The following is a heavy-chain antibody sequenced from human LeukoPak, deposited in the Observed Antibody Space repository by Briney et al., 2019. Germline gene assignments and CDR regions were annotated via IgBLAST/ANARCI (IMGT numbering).Heavy chain of an antibody. CDR2: IRSKIDGETT. J-gene: IGHJ4*02. V-gene: IGHV3-15*05. Sequence: GPSLTLSCVASAFTFTNAWISSVSQPPGKGMEWVGRIRSKIDGETTEYAAPVRGRFVISRDDSRNTVYLQMNSLKIEDTAVYHCMDLFIGGPGALVTVSS. CDR3: MDLFI. CDR1: AFTFTNAW. D-gene: IGHD2-2*03.